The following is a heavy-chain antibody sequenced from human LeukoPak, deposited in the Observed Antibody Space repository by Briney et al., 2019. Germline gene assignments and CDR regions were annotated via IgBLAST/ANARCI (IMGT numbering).Heavy chain of an antibody. CDR1: GFTFDDYG. D-gene: IGHD2-15*01. J-gene: IGHJ6*03. CDR3: ARVAGDIRYYYYMDV. V-gene: IGHV3-20*04. CDR2: INRNGGST. Sequence: RTGGSLRLSCAASGFTFDDYGMSWVRQAPGKGLEWVSGINRNGGSTGYADSVKGRFTISRDNAKNSLYLQMNSLRAEDTALYYCARVAGDIRYYYYMDVWGKGTTVTVSS.